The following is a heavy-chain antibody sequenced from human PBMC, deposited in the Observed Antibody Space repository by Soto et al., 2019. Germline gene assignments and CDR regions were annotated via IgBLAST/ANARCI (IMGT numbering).Heavy chain of an antibody. Sequence: EVQLVESGGGLVKPGGSLRLSCAASGFTFSSYSMNWVRQAPGKGLEWVSSISSSSSYIYYADSVKGRFTIYRDNAKNSLYLQMNSLRAEDTAVYYCAREVGYCSSTSCYYGMDVWGQGTTVTVSS. V-gene: IGHV3-21*01. CDR3: AREVGYCSSTSCYYGMDV. CDR2: ISSSSSYI. J-gene: IGHJ6*02. CDR1: GFTFSSYS. D-gene: IGHD2-2*01.